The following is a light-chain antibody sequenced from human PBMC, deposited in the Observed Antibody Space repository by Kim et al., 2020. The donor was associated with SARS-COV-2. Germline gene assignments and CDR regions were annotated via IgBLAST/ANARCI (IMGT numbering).Light chain of an antibody. CDR1: SSDVGNYNY. J-gene: IGLJ2*01. Sequence: QSALTQPASVSGSPGQSITISCTGTSSDVGNYNYVSWYQHYPGKAPQLMIYDVTKRPSGVSNRFSGSKSGNTASLTISGLQAEDEADYYCSSYTTSSTFVFGAGTKLTVL. CDR3: SSYTTSSTFV. V-gene: IGLV2-14*03. CDR2: DVT.